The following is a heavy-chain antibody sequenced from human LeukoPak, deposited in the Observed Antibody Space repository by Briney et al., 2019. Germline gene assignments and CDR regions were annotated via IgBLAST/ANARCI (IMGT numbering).Heavy chain of an antibody. CDR1: GYSFTSYW. Sequence: GESLEISCKGSGYSFTSYWISWVRQMPGKGLEWMGRIDPSDSYTNYSPSFQGHVTISADKSISTAYLQWSSLKASDTAMYYCARDSTYYYGSGRANDAFDIWGQGTMVTVSS. V-gene: IGHV5-10-1*01. D-gene: IGHD3-10*01. J-gene: IGHJ3*02. CDR3: ARDSTYYYGSGRANDAFDI. CDR2: IDPSDSYT.